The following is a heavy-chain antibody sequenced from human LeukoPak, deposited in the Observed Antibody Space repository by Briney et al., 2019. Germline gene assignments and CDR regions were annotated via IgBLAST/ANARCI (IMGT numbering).Heavy chain of an antibody. V-gene: IGHV4-61*02. CDR2: ISSSGST. Sequence: TLSLTCTVSGDSISSGDYYWSWIRQPAGKGLEWIGRISSSGSTNYNPSLKSRVTISVDTSKNQFSLKLSSVTAADTAVYFCARGPYSYDSSGAFDIWGQGTMVTVSS. CDR1: GDSISSGDYY. D-gene: IGHD3-22*01. J-gene: IGHJ3*02. CDR3: ARGPYSYDSSGAFDI.